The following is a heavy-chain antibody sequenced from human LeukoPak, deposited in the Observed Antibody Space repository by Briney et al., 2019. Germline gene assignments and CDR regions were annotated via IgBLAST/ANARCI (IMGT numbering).Heavy chain of an antibody. Sequence: GGSLRLSCAASGFTFNYYAMSWVRQAPGKGLEWVSGISDNEGKTYYTDSVKGRFTISRDNTKNTVYLQMNSLRAEDTAIYFCAKRNCSGTNCYPLDSWGRGTLVTVSS. D-gene: IGHD2-15*01. J-gene: IGHJ4*02. CDR3: AKRNCSGTNCYPLDS. V-gene: IGHV3-23*01. CDR1: GFTFNYYA. CDR2: ISDNEGKT.